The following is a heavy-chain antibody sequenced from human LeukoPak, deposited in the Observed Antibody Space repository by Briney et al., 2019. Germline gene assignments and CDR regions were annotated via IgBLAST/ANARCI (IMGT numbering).Heavy chain of an antibody. CDR2: ISGSDYST. Sequence: PGGSLRLSCAASGFTFSSYAMTWVRQAPGKGLEWVSSISGSDYSTYYAASVKGRFTISRDNSKNTLSLQMNSLRAEDTAVYHCAKGGLSRAGLDYWGQGTLVTVSS. J-gene: IGHJ4*02. CDR1: GFTFSSYA. D-gene: IGHD5/OR15-5a*01. CDR3: AKGGLSRAGLDY. V-gene: IGHV3-23*01.